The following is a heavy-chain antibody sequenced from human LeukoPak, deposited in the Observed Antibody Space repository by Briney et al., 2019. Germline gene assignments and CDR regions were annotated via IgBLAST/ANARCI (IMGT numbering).Heavy chain of an antibody. J-gene: IGHJ5*02. CDR2: INHSGST. D-gene: IGHD2-2*01. Sequence: SETLSLTCAVYGGSFSGYYWSWIRQPPGKGLEWIGEINHSGSTNYNPSLKSRVTISVDTSKNQFSLKLSSVTAADTAVYYCARNYIVVVPAATNWFDPWGQGNLVTVSS. CDR1: GGSFSGYY. CDR3: ARNYIVVVPAATNWFDP. V-gene: IGHV4-34*01.